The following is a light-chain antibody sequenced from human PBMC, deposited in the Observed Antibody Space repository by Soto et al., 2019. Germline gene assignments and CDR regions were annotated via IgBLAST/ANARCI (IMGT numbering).Light chain of an antibody. CDR2: DAS. J-gene: IGKJ4*01. Sequence: ELVLTQSPATLSLSLGERATLSCRASQSISSYLAWYQQKPGQAPRLLIYDASNRATGIPARFSGSGSGTDFTLTISSLEPEDFAVYYCQQRSNWPLTFGGGTKV. CDR1: QSISSY. V-gene: IGKV3-11*01. CDR3: QQRSNWPLT.